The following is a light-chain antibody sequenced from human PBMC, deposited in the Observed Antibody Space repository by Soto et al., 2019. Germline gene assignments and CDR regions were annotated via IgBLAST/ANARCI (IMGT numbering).Light chain of an antibody. CDR1: NSNMGRNY. V-gene: IGLV1-47*01. J-gene: IGLJ2*01. CDR2: RND. Sequence: QSVLTQTPSASGTPGQRITITCSGSNSNMGRNYVYWYQQVPGTAPKLLMYRNDVRPSGVPDRFTGSKSGTSASLAISGLRSEDEADYYCAVWDNSLNGVAFGGGTKVTVL. CDR3: AVWDNSLNGVA.